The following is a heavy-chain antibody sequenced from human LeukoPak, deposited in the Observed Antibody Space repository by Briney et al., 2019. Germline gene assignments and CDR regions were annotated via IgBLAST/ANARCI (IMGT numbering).Heavy chain of an antibody. D-gene: IGHD2-2*01. CDR1: GFTFSSYG. Sequence: QPGGSLILSCAASGFTFSSYGMHWVRQAPGKGLEWVADISYDGSNKYYADSVKGRFTISRDNSKNTLYLQMNSLRAEDTAVYYCAKDQGYEEAMTRGYFDYWGQGTLVTVSS. J-gene: IGHJ4*02. CDR3: AKDQGYEEAMTRGYFDY. CDR2: ISYDGSNK. V-gene: IGHV3-30*18.